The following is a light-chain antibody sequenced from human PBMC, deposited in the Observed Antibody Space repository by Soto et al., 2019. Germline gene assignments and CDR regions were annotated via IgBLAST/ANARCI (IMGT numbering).Light chain of an antibody. Sequence: QSALTQPASVSGSPGQSITISCTGSSSDIGGYNSVSWYQQHPGEAPKLMIYEVTNRPSGVSNRFSGSKSGNTASLTISGLQAEGEADYYCSSYTGSSTVVFGGGTKLTVL. J-gene: IGLJ2*01. CDR3: SSYTGSSTVV. CDR2: EVT. V-gene: IGLV2-14*01. CDR1: SSDIGGYNS.